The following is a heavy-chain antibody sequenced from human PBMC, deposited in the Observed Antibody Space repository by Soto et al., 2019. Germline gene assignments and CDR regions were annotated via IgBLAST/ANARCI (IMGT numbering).Heavy chain of an antibody. CDR2: SHQSGST. CDR1: GVSISSHDW. J-gene: IGHJ4*02. V-gene: IGHV4-4*02. CDR3: ATRDNSKFY. D-gene: IGHD6-13*01. Sequence: QVQLQESGPGLVKPSGTLSLTCAVSGVSISSHDWWTWVRQPPGKGLEWIGESHQSGSTNYNSSPXRRVPIEVDTSKNQFSLKLRSVTVADTAVYYCATRDNSKFYWGQGTLVTVSS.